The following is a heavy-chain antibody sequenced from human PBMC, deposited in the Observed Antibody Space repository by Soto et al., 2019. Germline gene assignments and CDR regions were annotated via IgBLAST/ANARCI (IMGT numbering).Heavy chain of an antibody. D-gene: IGHD4-4*01. Sequence: GESLKISCKGSGYTFTGYWINWVRQMLGKXLEWMGKIDPSDSSTNYSPSYSPSFQGHVTISTDKSITTAYLQWSSLKASDTAIYYCARLGHDYSNSGMDVWGQGTTVTVSS. CDR2: IDPSDSST. CDR1: GYTFTGYW. J-gene: IGHJ6*02. CDR3: ARLGHDYSNSGMDV. V-gene: IGHV5-10-1*01.